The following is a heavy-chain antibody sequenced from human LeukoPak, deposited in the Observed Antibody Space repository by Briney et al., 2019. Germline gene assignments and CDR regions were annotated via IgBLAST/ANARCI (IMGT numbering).Heavy chain of an antibody. Sequence: PSETLSLTCAVYGGSFSGYHWSWIRQPPGKGLEWIGEINHSGSTNYNPSLKSRVTISVDTSKNQFSLKLSSVTAADTAVYYCSTKNGDYWGQGTLVTVSS. V-gene: IGHV4-34*01. D-gene: IGHD1-1*01. CDR3: STKNGDY. CDR1: GGSFSGYH. CDR2: INHSGST. J-gene: IGHJ4*02.